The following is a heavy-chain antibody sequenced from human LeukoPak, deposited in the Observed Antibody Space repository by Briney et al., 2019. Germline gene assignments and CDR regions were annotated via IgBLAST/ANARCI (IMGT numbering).Heavy chain of an antibody. CDR2: IYTSGST. D-gene: IGHD2-2*01. V-gene: IGHV4-4*07. CDR1: GGSIGSHY. J-gene: IGHJ5*02. Sequence: PLETLSLTCTVSGGSIGSHYWTWIRQPAGKGLEWIGRIYTSGSTNYNPSFKSRVTMSVDTSKNQFSLKLSSVTAADTAVYYCARGPIIVVVPAAMPDHWFDPWGQGTLVTVSS. CDR3: ARGPIIVVVPAAMPDHWFDP.